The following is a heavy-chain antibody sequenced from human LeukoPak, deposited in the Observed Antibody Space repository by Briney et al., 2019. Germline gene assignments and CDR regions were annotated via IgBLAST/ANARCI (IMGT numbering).Heavy chain of an antibody. Sequence: ASVKVSCKASGYTFTSYGISWVRQAPGQGLEWMGWISAYNGNTNHAQKLRGRVTMTTDTSTSTAYMELRSLRSDDTAVYYCAREYSSPYYYYGMDVWGQGTTVTVSS. CDR3: AREYSSPYYYYGMDV. V-gene: IGHV1-18*01. CDR2: ISAYNGNT. J-gene: IGHJ6*02. CDR1: GYTFTSYG. D-gene: IGHD6-13*01.